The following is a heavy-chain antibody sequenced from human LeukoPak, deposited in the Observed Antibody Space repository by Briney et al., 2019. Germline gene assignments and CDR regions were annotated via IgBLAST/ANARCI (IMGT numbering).Heavy chain of an antibody. D-gene: IGHD2-2*01. V-gene: IGHV3-53*01. CDR1: GFTVSSNH. CDR2: IYSGGST. CDR3: ASSYCSSTSCYLGFDY. J-gene: IGHJ4*02. Sequence: EGSLRLSCAASGFTVSSNHMSWVRQAPGKGLEWVSVIYSGGSTYYADSVKGRFTISRDNSKNTLYLQMNSLRAEDTAVYYCASSYCSSTSCYLGFDYWGQGTLVTVSS.